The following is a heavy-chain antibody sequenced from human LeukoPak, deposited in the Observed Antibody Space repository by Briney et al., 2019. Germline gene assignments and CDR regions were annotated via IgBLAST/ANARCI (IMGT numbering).Heavy chain of an antibody. CDR1: GFPFSNYR. J-gene: IGHJ4*02. CDR3: ASGPLIFEFDY. D-gene: IGHD3/OR15-3a*01. V-gene: IGHV3-74*03. CDR2: INSEGSTK. Sequence: GGSLRLSCAASGFPFSNYRGHWARQARGKGLVWVSRINSEGSTKTNADSVEGRFTISRDNAQNTLYLQMHSLRAEDTAVYYCASGPLIFEFDYWGQGSVVTVSS.